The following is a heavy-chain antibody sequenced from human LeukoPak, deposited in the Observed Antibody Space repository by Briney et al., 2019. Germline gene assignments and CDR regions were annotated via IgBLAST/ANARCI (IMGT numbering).Heavy chain of an antibody. V-gene: IGHV4-39*01. J-gene: IGHJ2*01. CDR2: VYYTGSN. D-gene: IGHD3-22*01. CDR1: GGSISSSNYY. CDR3: ARQTYFYDSSGPRYFDL. Sequence: SETLSLTCTVSGGSISSSNYYWGWIRQAPGKGLEWIGNVYYTGSNNYNPSLRSRVTISVDTSKNQFSLNLSSVTAADTAVYYCARQTYFYDSSGPRYFDLWGRGTLVTVSS.